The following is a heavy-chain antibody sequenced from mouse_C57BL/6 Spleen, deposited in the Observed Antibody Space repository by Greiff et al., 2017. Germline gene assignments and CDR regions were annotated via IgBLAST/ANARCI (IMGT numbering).Heavy chain of an antibody. D-gene: IGHD2-4*01. CDR1: GFSLTSYG. J-gene: IGHJ4*01. CDR3: ARKGDYGHYARDY. CDR2: IWRGGST. V-gene: IGHV2-2*01. Sequence: QVQLKESGPGLVQPSQSLSITCTVSGFSLTSYGVHWVRQSPGKGLEWLGVIWRGGSTDYNAAFISRLSISKDNSKSQVFYKMNSLQADDTAIYYCARKGDYGHYARDYWGQGTSVTVSS.